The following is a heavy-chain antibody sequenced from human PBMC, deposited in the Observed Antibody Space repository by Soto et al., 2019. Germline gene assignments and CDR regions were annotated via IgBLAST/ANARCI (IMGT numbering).Heavy chain of an antibody. Sequence: QVQLVQSGPEVKMPGSSVKVSCKASGDTFNSYTINWVRQAPGQGLQWMGRTIPILAMSNYALKFQGRVTITAEKSTPTAYTELSRLRPDDTAVYYCAASYGSGSRAFDYWGQGTLVTVSS. V-gene: IGHV1-69*02. J-gene: IGHJ4*02. CDR2: TIPILAMS. CDR1: GDTFNSYT. D-gene: IGHD3-10*01. CDR3: AASYGSGSRAFDY.